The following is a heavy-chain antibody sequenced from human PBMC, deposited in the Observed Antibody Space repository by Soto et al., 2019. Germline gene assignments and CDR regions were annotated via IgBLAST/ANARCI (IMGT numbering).Heavy chain of an antibody. CDR1: GYTLTELS. J-gene: IGHJ6*03. V-gene: IGHV1-24*01. Sequence: ASVKVSCKVSGYTLTELSMHWVRQAPGKGLEWMGGFDPEDGETIYAQKFQGRVTMTEDTSTDTAYIELSSLRSEDTAVYYCATDIPTSGYYYYYMDVWGKGTTVTVSS. CDR3: ATDIPTSGYYYYYMDV. CDR2: FDPEDGET. D-gene: IGHD2-2*02.